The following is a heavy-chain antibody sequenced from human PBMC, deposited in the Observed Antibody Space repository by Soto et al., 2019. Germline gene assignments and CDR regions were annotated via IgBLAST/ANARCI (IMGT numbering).Heavy chain of an antibody. CDR3: AREKRMYFDFWSGYSDAYYFDY. CDR2: IYYSGST. J-gene: IGHJ4*02. V-gene: IGHV4-31*03. CDR1: GGSISSGGYY. Sequence: PSETLSLTCTVSGGSISSGGYYWSWIRQHPGKGLEWIGYIYYSGSTYYNPSLKSRVTISVDTSKNQFSLKLSSVPAADPAVYYCAREKRMYFDFWSGYSDAYYFDYWGQGTLVTVSS. D-gene: IGHD3-3*01.